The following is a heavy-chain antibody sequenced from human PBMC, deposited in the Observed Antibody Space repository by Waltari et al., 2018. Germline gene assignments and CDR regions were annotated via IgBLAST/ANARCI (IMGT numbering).Heavy chain of an antibody. J-gene: IGHJ3*02. D-gene: IGHD1-26*01. CDR2: ISAYNGNT. Sequence: QVQLVQSGAEVKKPGASVKVSCKASGYTFNSYGISWVRQAPGQGLEWMGWISAYNGNTNYAQKLQGRVTMTTDTATSTAYMELRSLRSDDTAVYYCARATEEWEPVSPVYAFDIWGQGTMVTVSS. CDR1: GYTFNSYG. V-gene: IGHV1-18*01. CDR3: ARATEEWEPVSPVYAFDI.